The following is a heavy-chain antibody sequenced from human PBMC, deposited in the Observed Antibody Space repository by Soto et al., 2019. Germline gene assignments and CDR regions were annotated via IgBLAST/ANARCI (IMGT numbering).Heavy chain of an antibody. V-gene: IGHV3-30-3*01. D-gene: IGHD6-25*01. Sequence: GSLSLSCAASGFSISSYALHWLRQPPHKRLDWVALISDNGGNQYYADSVEGRFTISRNNFENNMYLQMDYMRAEDTSIYYCVRDDVSGVTIFDCWGQGALVTVSS. CDR1: GFSISSYA. J-gene: IGHJ4*02. CDR2: ISDNGGNQ. CDR3: VRDDVSGVTIFDC.